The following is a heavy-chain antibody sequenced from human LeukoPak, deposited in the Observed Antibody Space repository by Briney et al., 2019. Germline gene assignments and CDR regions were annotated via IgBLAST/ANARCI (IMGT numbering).Heavy chain of an antibody. J-gene: IGHJ4*02. V-gene: IGHV3-23*01. CDR1: GFXFSNHA. CDR3: VKGLRSYGYSLFGY. Sequence: GGSLRLSCVASGFXFSNHAMNWVRQAPGEGLEWVSVISGGGETSYYADSVKGRFTISRDNSKNTIYLHMNSLGAEDTAVYYCVKGLRSYGYSLFGYWGQGSLVTVSS. CDR2: ISGGGETS. D-gene: IGHD5-18*01.